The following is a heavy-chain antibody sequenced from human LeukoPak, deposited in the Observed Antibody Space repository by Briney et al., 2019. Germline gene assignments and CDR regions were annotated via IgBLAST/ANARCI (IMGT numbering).Heavy chain of an antibody. Sequence: GGSLRLSCAASGFTVSGDYMTWVRQAPGKGLECISVIHSDCSTYYADSVRGRFTVSRDDSKNMLFLQMTSLRAEDTALYYCAREKTTDTTRYFDAFDIWGQGTMVTVSS. D-gene: IGHD1-1*01. J-gene: IGHJ3*02. CDR3: AREKTTDTTRYFDAFDI. CDR1: GFTVSGDY. CDR2: IHSDCST. V-gene: IGHV3-66*01.